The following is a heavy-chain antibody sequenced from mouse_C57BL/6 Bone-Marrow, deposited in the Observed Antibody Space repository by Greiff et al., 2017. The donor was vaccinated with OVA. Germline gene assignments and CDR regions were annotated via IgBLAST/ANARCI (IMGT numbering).Heavy chain of an antibody. Sequence: QVQLKQPGAELVKPGASVKVSCKASGYTFTSYWMHWVKQRPGQGLEWIGRIHPSDSDTNYNQKFKGKATLTVDKSSSTAYMQLSSLTSEDSAVYYCAILYYYGSSNYFDYWGQGTTLTVSS. CDR2: IHPSDSDT. D-gene: IGHD1-1*01. CDR1: GYTFTSYW. CDR3: AILYYYGSSNYFDY. J-gene: IGHJ2*01. V-gene: IGHV1-74*01.